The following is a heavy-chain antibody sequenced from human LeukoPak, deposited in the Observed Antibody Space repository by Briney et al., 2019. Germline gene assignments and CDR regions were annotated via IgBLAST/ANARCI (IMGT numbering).Heavy chain of an antibody. CDR1: GFTFSSYS. V-gene: IGHV3-21*01. CDR2: ISSSSSYI. CDR3: ARGGGASLWFGEGPNWFDP. J-gene: IGHJ5*02. Sequence: GGSLKLSCAASGFTFSSYSMNWVRQAPGKGLEWVSSISSSSSYIYYADSVKGRFTISRDNAKNSLYLQMNSLRAEDTAVYYCARGGGASLWFGEGPNWFDPWGQGTLVTVSS. D-gene: IGHD3-10*01.